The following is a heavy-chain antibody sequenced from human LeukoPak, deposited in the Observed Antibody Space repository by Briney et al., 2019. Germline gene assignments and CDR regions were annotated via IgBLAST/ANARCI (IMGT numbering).Heavy chain of an antibody. CDR1: GLTFRSYD. V-gene: IGHV3-30-3*01. D-gene: IGHD3-22*01. CDR2: ISYDGSDK. J-gene: IGHJ4*02. CDR3: SKNYYDSSGHTDY. Sequence: PGGSLRLSCADSGLTFRSYDMYWLRQAPGKGLEWVAVISYDGSDKYYPDSVKGRFTISRDNSKNTLYLQMNSLRAEDTAVYYCSKNYYDSSGHTDYWGQGTLVTVSS.